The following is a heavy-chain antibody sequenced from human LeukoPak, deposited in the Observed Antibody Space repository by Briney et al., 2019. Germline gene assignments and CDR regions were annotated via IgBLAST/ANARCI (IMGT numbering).Heavy chain of an antibody. CDR3: ARVHRPLYSYYMDV. Sequence: GGSLRLSCAASGFTFDDYGMSWVRQAPGKGLEWVSGINWNGGITDYADSVKGRFTISRDNAKNSLYLQMNSLRAEDTALYYCARVHRPLYSYYMDVWGKGTTVTVSS. J-gene: IGHJ6*03. CDR2: INWNGGIT. CDR1: GFTFDDYG. V-gene: IGHV3-20*04.